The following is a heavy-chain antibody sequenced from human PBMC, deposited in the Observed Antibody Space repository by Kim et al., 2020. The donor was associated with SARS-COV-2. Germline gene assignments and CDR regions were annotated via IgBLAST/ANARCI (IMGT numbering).Heavy chain of an antibody. CDR2: LSYDGGLK. V-gene: IGHV3-30*18. CDR1: RFTFTQFG. Sequence: GGSLRLSCAASRFTFTQFGMHWVRRAPGKGLEWVAYLSYDGGLKHYAKSVKGRFTISRDNSKSALYLQMDSLRAEDTAVYYCVKDYCSSSTCYGSYYYFYGMDGWGQGTTVTVSS. CDR3: VKDYCSSSTCYGSYYYFYGMDG. D-gene: IGHD6-13*01. J-gene: IGHJ6*02.